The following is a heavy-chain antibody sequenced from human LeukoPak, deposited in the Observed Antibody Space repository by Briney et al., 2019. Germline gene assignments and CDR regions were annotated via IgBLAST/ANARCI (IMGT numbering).Heavy chain of an antibody. CDR3: ARYSSGGSCYGYFQH. CDR1: GGSFSGYY. D-gene: IGHD2-15*01. J-gene: IGHJ1*01. Sequence: SETLSLTCAVYGGSFSGYYWSWIRQPPGKGLEWIGEINHSGSTNYNPSLKSRVTISVDTSKNQFSLKLSSVTAADTAVYYCARYSSGGSCYGYFQHWGQGTLVTVSS. V-gene: IGHV4-34*01. CDR2: INHSGST.